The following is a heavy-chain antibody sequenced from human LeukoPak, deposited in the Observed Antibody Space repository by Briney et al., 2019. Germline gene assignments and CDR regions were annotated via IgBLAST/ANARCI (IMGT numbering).Heavy chain of an antibody. CDR2: IIPIFGTA. CDR1: GGTFSSYA. Sequence: GASVKVSCKASGGTFSSYAISWVRQAPGQGLEWMGGIIPIFGTANYAQKFQGRVTITADESTSTAYMELSSLRSEDTAVYYCATLPERIPAAIVDYWGQGTLVTVSS. CDR3: ATLPERIPAAIVDY. J-gene: IGHJ4*02. V-gene: IGHV1-69*13. D-gene: IGHD2-2*02.